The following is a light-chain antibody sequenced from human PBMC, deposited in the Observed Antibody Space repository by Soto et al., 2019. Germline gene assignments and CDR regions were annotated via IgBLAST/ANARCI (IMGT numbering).Light chain of an antibody. V-gene: IGLV2-14*03. J-gene: IGLJ1*01. CDR2: DVS. CDR3: NSYTSTSTRV. CDR1: SSDVGGYNY. Sequence: SALTQPAYVSGSPGQSITISCTGTSSDVGGYNYVSWYQQHPGKAPKLLIYDVSNRPSGVSNRFSCSKSGNTASLTISGLQAEDEADYYCNSYTSTSTRVFGTGTKVTVL.